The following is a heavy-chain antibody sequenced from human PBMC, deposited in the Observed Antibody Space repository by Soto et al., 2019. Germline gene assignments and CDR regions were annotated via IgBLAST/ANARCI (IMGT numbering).Heavy chain of an antibody. J-gene: IGHJ4*02. V-gene: IGHV4-39*01. CDR3: ARQDYGGNSDY. CDR2: IYYSGST. CDR1: GGSISSSSYY. D-gene: IGHD4-17*01. Sequence: PSETLSLTCTVSGGSISSSSYYWGWIRQPPGKGLEWIGSIYYSGSTYYNPSLKSRVTISVDTSKNQFSLKLSSVTAADTAVYYCARQDYGGNSDYWGQGTLVTVSS.